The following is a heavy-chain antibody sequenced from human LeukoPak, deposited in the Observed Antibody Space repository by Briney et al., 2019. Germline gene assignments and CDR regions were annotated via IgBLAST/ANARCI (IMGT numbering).Heavy chain of an antibody. CDR3: ARSSTYCDFWSGPFDY. CDR1: APSISRGESC. CDR2: IYYSGSN. J-gene: IGHJ4*02. V-gene: IGHV4-30-4*08. Sequence: SQTLSLAWTLDAPSISRGESCCGRIRHPPGKGLEWFGHIYYSGSNYYNPYLKSRVTISVDASKNQFSLKLSSVTAADTAVYYCARSSTYCDFWSGPFDYWGQGTLVTVSS. D-gene: IGHD3-3*01.